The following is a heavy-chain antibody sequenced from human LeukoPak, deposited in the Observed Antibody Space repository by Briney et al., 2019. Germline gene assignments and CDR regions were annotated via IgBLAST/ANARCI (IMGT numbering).Heavy chain of an antibody. D-gene: IGHD3-10*01. CDR1: GFIVSSDH. V-gene: IGHV3-53*01. CDR2: IYKGENT. Sequence: GGSLRLSCAASGFIVSSDHMSWVRQAPGKGLGWVAVIYKGENTFYADPVKGRFTISRDNSKNTVYLQMNSLRAEDTAVYYCVRAPGATWGQGTLVTVSS. J-gene: IGHJ5*02. CDR3: VRAPGAT.